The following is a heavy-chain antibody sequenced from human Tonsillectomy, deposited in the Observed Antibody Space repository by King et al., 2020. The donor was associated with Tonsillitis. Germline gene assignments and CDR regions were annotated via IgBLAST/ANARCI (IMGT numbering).Heavy chain of an antibody. V-gene: IGHV4-34*01. J-gene: IGHJ4*02. CDR2: INHSGST. CDR1: GGSFSGYY. Sequence: VQLQQWGAGLLKPSETLSLTCAVYGGSFSGYYWSWIRQPPGKGLEWIGEINHSGSTNYNPSLKGRVTVSVDTSKNQFSLKLSSVTAADTAVYYCARGRGYYDYVWGSYRSYFDYWGQGTLVTVSS. D-gene: IGHD3-16*02. CDR3: ARGRGYYDYVWGSYRSYFDY.